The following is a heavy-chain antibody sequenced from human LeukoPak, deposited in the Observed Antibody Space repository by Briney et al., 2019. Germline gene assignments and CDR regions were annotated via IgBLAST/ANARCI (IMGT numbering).Heavy chain of an antibody. CDR2: IYYSGST. CDR3: ARVGRDSYYYAMDV. J-gene: IGHJ6*02. Sequence: SETLSLTCTVSGGSISSYYWSWIRQPPGKGLEWIGYIYYSGSTNYNPSLKSRVTISVDTSKNQFSLKLSSVTAADTAVYYCARVGRDSYYYAMDVWGQGTTVIVSS. CDR1: GGSISSYY. D-gene: IGHD1-26*01. V-gene: IGHV4-59*12.